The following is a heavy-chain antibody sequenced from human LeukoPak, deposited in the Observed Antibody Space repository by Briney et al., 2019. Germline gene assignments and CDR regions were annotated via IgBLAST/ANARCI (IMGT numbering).Heavy chain of an antibody. D-gene: IGHD2-21*02. CDR1: GGSISSYY. V-gene: IGHV4-59*01. J-gene: IGHJ3*02. CDR3: ARVPGWVVTAKGAFDI. CDR2: IYYSGST. Sequence: SETLSLTCTVSGGSISSYYWSWIRQPPGKGLEWIGYIYYSGSTNYNPSLKSRVTISVDTSKNQFSLKLSSVTAADTAVYYCARVPGWVVTAKGAFDIWGQGTMVTVSS.